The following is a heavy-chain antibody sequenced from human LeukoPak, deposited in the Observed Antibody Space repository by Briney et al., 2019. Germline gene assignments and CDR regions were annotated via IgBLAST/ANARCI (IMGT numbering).Heavy chain of an antibody. CDR3: ARGEPPVLRFLEWLLENNWFDP. CDR2: INTNSGGT. Sequence: ASVKVSCKASGYTFTGYYMHWVRQAPGQGLKWMRWINTNSGGTIYAQKFHGRVTMTRGTSIRTAYMELSRLRSDDTAVYYCARGEPPVLRFLEWLLENNWFDPWGQGTLVTVSS. J-gene: IGHJ5*02. D-gene: IGHD3-3*01. V-gene: IGHV1-2*02. CDR1: GYTFTGYY.